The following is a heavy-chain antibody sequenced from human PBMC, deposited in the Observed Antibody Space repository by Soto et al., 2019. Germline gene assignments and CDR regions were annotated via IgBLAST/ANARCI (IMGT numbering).Heavy chain of an antibody. CDR3: TGEVDLGGVIASGY. CDR1: GYTFPNYG. J-gene: IGHJ4*02. D-gene: IGHD3-16*02. CDR2: ISAYNGNT. Sequence: QVQLVQSGGEVKKPGASVKVSCKASGYTFPNYGITWVRQAPGQGLEWMGWISAYNGNTDYAQKFQGRVTMTTDTSTSTAFMELRSLMSDDTAVYYCTGEVDLGGVIASGYWGQGPLVTVSS. V-gene: IGHV1-18*04.